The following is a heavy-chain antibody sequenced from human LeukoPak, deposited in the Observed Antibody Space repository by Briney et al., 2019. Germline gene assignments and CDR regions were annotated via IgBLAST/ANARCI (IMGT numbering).Heavy chain of an antibody. CDR2: IYNSGST. D-gene: IGHD2-2*01. CDR1: GGSISNYY. Sequence: SETLSLTCSVSGGSISNYYWSWIRQSPGKGPEWIGYIYNSGSTNYNPSLKSRVTISLDTSKKQFSLKLISVTAADTAIYYCATEYCASSSCRFDSWGQGTLVTVSS. CDR3: ATEYCASSSCRFDS. J-gene: IGHJ4*02. V-gene: IGHV4-59*01.